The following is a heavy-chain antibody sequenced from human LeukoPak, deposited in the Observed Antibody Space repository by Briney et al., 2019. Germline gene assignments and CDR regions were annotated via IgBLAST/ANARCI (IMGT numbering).Heavy chain of an antibody. D-gene: IGHD6-13*01. J-gene: IGHJ6*03. Sequence: GGSLRLSCAASGFTFSSYEMNWVRQAPGKGLEWVSYISSSGSTIYYADSVKGRFTISRDNSKNTLYLQMNSLRAEDTAVYYCAKDQGGRAGPAGDYYYYYYMDVWGKGTTVTVSS. CDR3: AKDQGGRAGPAGDYYYYYYMDV. CDR2: ISSSGSTI. CDR1: GFTFSSYE. V-gene: IGHV3-48*03.